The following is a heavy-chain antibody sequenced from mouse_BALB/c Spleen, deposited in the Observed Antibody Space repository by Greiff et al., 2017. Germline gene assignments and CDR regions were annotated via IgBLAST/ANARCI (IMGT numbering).Heavy chain of an antibody. CDR2: IRLKSNNYAT. J-gene: IGHJ3*01. CDR3: TRGFAY. CDR1: GFTFSNYW. Sequence: EVQGVESGGGLVQPGGSMKLSCVASGFTFSNYWMNWVRQSPEKGLEWVAEIRLKSNNYATHYAESVKGRFTISRDDSKSSVYLQMNNLRAEDTGIYYCTRGFAYWGQGTLVTVSA. V-gene: IGHV6-6*02.